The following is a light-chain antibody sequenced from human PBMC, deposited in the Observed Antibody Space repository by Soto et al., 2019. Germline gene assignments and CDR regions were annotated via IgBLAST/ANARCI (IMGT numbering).Light chain of an antibody. Sequence: QSALTQPASASGSPGQSITISCTGTGNDVGGYNYVSWYQQHPGKAPKVMIYDVSNRPSGVSNRFSGSKSGNTASLIISGLQAEDEADYYCISYTTSSTDVFGTGTKLTVL. CDR2: DVS. V-gene: IGLV2-14*01. CDR3: ISYTTSSTDV. J-gene: IGLJ1*01. CDR1: GNDVGGYNY.